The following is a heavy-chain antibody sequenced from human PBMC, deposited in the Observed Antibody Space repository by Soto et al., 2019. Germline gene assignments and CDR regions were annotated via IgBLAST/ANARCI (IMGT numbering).Heavy chain of an antibody. CDR2: ISAYNGNT. V-gene: IGHV1-18*01. D-gene: IGHD1-26*01. CDR1: GYTFTSYG. Sequence: QVQLVQSGAEVKKPGASVKVSCKASGYTFTSYGISWVRQAPGQGLEWMGWISAYNGNTNYAQKLQGRVTMTTDTCTSTAYRGLRSLSSDDTSVYWCARDRWSYALDYWGRGTLGTVSS. CDR3: ARDRWSYALDY. J-gene: IGHJ4*02.